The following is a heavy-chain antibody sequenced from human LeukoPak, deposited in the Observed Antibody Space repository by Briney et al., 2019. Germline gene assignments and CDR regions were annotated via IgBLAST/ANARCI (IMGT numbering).Heavy chain of an antibody. CDR1: GFTFSSYA. J-gene: IGHJ4*02. CDR2: ISSNGGST. D-gene: IGHD5-24*01. V-gene: IGHV3-64*01. Sequence: PGGTLRLSCAASGFTFSSYAMHWVRQAPGKGLEYVSGISSNGGSTYYANSVKGRFTISRDNSKNTLYLQMGSLRAEDMAVYYCAREMQMATITIETEYYFDYWGQGTLVTVSS. CDR3: AREMQMATITIETEYYFDY.